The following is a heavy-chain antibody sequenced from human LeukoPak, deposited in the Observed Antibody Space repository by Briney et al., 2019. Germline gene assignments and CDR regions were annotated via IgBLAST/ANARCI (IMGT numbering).Heavy chain of an antibody. CDR1: GGSFSGYY. CDR2: VNHSGST. D-gene: IGHD6-6*01. J-gene: IGHJ2*01. Sequence: SETLSLTCAVYGGSFSGYYWSWVRQPPGKGLEWIGEVNHSGSTNYNPYLKSRVTISVDTSKNQFSLKLSSVTAADTAVYYCARGVGYNSSSLRYWYFDLWGRGTLVTVSS. V-gene: IGHV4-34*01. CDR3: ARGVGYNSSSLRYWYFDL.